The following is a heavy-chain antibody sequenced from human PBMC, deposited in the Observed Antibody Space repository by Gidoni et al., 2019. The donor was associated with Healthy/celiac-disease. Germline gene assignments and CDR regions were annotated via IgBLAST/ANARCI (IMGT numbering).Heavy chain of an antibody. CDR2: IRGSGGST. CDR3: AKGNGYFDY. V-gene: IGHV3-23*01. Sequence: EVQLLESGGGLVQPGGSLSLSCAASGFTFSSYAMGWVRQGPGKGLEWVAAIRGSGGSTYYADSGKGRFTISRDNSKNTLYLQMNSLRAEDTAVYYCAKGNGYFDYWGQGTLVTVSS. D-gene: IGHD2-8*01. CDR1: GFTFSSYA. J-gene: IGHJ4*02.